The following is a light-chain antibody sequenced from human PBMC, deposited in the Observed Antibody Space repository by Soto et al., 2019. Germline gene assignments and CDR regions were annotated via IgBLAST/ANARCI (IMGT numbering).Light chain of an antibody. CDR3: QQLFIYPPS. V-gene: IGKV1-9*01. CDR1: QGIINY. Sequence: IQLTQSPSSLSASVGDRVTITCRASQGIINYLAWYQQKPGKAPKLLIYGASTLQSGVPSRFGGSGSGTVFPPTVSSLQPKDFATYYCQQLFIYPPSFGPGTKLDIK. CDR2: GAS. J-gene: IGKJ3*01.